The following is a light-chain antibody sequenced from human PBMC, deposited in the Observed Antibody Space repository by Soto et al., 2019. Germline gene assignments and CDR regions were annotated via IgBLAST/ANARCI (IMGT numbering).Light chain of an antibody. V-gene: IGKV3-20*01. Sequence: EIVLTQSPGTLSLSPGERATLSCRASQTVGRNYLAWYQQKPGQAPRLLIYHASNRATGIPDRFSGSGSGTDFTLTISRLEPEDFAVYYCQQYAASPLTFDGGAKVEI. J-gene: IGKJ4*01. CDR3: QQYAASPLT. CDR2: HAS. CDR1: QTVGRNY.